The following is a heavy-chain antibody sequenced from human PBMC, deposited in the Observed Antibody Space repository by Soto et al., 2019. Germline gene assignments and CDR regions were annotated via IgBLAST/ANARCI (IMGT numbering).Heavy chain of an antibody. V-gene: IGHV1-18*01. D-gene: IGHD6-13*01. CDR2: ISAYNGNT. J-gene: IGHJ6*02. CDR1: GYTFTSYG. CDR3: APFSIAATDPYGMDV. Sequence: QVQLVQSGAEVKKPGASVKGSCKASGYTFTSYGISWVRQAPGQGLEWMGWISAYNGNTNYAQKLQGRVTMTTDTSTSTAYMELTSLRSDDTAVYYCAPFSIAATDPYGMDVGGQGTTVTVSS.